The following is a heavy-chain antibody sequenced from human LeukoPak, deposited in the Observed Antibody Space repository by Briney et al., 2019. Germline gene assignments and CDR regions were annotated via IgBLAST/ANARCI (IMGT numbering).Heavy chain of an antibody. CDR3: ARGYYYDSSGYYYWDYFDY. CDR2: INWNSGST. Sequence: GGSLRLSCAASGFTFDDYGMSWVRQAPGKGLEWVSGINWNSGSTGYADSVKGRFTISRDNAKNSLYLQMNSLRAEDTALYYCARGYYYDSSGYYYWDYFDYWGQGTLVTVSS. D-gene: IGHD3-22*01. CDR1: GFTFDDYG. J-gene: IGHJ4*02. V-gene: IGHV3-20*04.